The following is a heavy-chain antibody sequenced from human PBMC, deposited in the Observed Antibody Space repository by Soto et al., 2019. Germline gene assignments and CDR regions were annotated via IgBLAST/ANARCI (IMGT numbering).Heavy chain of an antibody. Sequence: GGSLRLSCAASGFTFSSYSMNWVRQAPGKGLEWVSSISSSSSYIYYADSVKGRFTISRDNAKNSLYLQMNSLRAEDTAVYYCAREVGGGYSYGFQPFDYWGQGTLVTVSS. J-gene: IGHJ4*02. CDR1: GFTFSSYS. CDR3: AREVGGGYSYGFQPFDY. D-gene: IGHD5-18*01. CDR2: ISSSSSYI. V-gene: IGHV3-21*01.